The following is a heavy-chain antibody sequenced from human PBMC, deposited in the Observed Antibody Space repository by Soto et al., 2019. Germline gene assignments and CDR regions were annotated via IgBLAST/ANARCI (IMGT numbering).Heavy chain of an antibody. CDR3: ARDGDYVWGSYRWSDAFDI. CDR1: GFTFSSYS. J-gene: IGHJ3*02. D-gene: IGHD3-16*02. V-gene: IGHV3-21*01. CDR2: ISSSSSYI. Sequence: GGSPRLSCAASGFTFSSYSMNWVRQAPGKGLEWVSSISSSSSYIYYADSVKGRFTISRDNAKNSLYLQMNSLRAEDTAVYYCARDGDYVWGSYRWSDAFDIWGQGTTVTVSS.